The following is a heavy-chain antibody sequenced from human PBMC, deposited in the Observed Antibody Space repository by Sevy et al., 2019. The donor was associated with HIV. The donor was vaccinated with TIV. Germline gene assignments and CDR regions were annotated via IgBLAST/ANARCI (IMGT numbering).Heavy chain of an antibody. CDR2: ISYGGRIK. Sequence: GGSLRLSCAASGFTFSNYGMHWVRQAPGKGLEWVAVISYGGRIKYYADSVRGRFTISRDNSKNTLYLQMNSLRPEDTTMYFCAKDQGRLLELDYWGQGTLVTVSS. V-gene: IGHV3-30*18. CDR3: AKDQGRLLELDY. CDR1: GFTFSNYG. D-gene: IGHD1-7*01. J-gene: IGHJ4*02.